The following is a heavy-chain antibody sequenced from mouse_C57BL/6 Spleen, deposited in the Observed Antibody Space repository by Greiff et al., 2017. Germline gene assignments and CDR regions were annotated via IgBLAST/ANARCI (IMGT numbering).Heavy chain of an antibody. D-gene: IGHD2-10*01. CDR2: IWWDDDK. J-gene: IGHJ1*03. V-gene: IGHV8-8*01. CDR1: GFSLSTFGMG. CDR3: ARIAPYCTLGYFDV. Sequence: QVTLKECGPGILQPSQTLSLTCSFSGFSLSTFGMGVGWIRPPSGKGLEWRAHIWWDDDKYYNPALKSRLTISKNTSKNQVFPKIDNVDTAETATYYGARIAPYCTLGYFDVWGTGTTVTVSS.